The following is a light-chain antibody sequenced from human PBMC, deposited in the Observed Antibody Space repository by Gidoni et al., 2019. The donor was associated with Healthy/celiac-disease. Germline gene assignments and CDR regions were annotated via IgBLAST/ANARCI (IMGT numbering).Light chain of an antibody. J-gene: IGLJ2*01. CDR2: EVS. Sequence: QSALTQPASVSASPGQSITISCTGTSSDVGSYNLVSWYQQHPGKAPKLMIYEVSKRPSGVSNRFSGSKSGNTASLTISGLQAEDEADYYCCSYAGSSTYVVFGGGTKLTVL. V-gene: IGLV2-23*02. CDR1: SSDVGSYNL. CDR3: CSYAGSSTYVV.